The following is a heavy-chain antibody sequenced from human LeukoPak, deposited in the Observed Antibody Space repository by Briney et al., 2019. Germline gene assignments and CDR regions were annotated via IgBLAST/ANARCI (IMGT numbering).Heavy chain of an antibody. D-gene: IGHD3-22*01. CDR2: ISSSGSTI. V-gene: IGHV3-11*04. CDR1: GFTFSDYY. CDR3: ARDSGQYYYDSSGYYDSDY. J-gene: IGHJ4*02. Sequence: GGSLRLSCAASGFTFSDYYMSWLRQAPGKGLEWVSYISSSGSTIYYADSVKGRFTISRDNAKNSLYLQMNSLRAEDTAVYYCARDSGQYYYDSSGYYDSDYWGQGTLVTVSS.